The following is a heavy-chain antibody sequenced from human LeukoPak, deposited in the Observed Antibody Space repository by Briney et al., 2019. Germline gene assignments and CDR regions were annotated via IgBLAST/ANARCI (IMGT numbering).Heavy chain of an antibody. CDR3: ARARGYYYGSGSPIDY. J-gene: IGHJ4*02. V-gene: IGHV4-38-2*02. CDR2: IYHSGSI. CDR1: GYSISSGYY. D-gene: IGHD3-10*01. Sequence: SETLSLTCSVSGYSISSGYYWGWIRQPPGKGLEWIGSIYHSGSIYCNSSLKSRVTISVDTSKNQFSLKLSSVTAADTAVYYCARARGYYYGSGSPIDYWGQGTLVTVSS.